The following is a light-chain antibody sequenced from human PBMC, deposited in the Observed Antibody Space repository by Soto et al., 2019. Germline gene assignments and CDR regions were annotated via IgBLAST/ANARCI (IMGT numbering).Light chain of an antibody. CDR1: SSDVGGYNY. Sequence: QSALTQPASVSGSPGQSITISCTGTSSDVGGYNYVSWYQQHPGKAPKLMIYDVSYRPSGVSNRFSGSKSGNTASLTMSGLQAEDEGDCYCSLYARGSTLVFGGGTKLTVL. J-gene: IGLJ2*01. CDR3: SLYARGSTLV. CDR2: DVS. V-gene: IGLV2-14*03.